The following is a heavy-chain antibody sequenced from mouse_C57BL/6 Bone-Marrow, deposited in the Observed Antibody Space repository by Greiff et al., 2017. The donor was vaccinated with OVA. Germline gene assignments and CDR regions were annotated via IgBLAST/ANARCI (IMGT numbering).Heavy chain of an antibody. Sequence: QVQLQQSGAELVMPGASVKLSCKASGYTFTSYWMHWVKQRPGQGLEWIGEIDPSDSYTTYNQKFKGKYTLTVDKSSSTAYVQLSSLTSEDSAVYYCARGGNYLDYWGQGTTLTVSS. CDR1: GYTFTSYW. CDR3: ARGGNYLDY. J-gene: IGHJ2*01. CDR2: IDPSDSYT. V-gene: IGHV1-69*01.